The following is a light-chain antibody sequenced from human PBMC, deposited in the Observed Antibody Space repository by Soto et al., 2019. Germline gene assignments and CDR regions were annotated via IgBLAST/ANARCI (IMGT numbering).Light chain of an antibody. CDR2: SNN. Sequence: QSVLTQPPSASGTPGQRVTISCSGSSSNIGSNTVNWYHQLPGTAPKLLIYSNNQRPSGVPDRFSGSKSGTSASLAISGLRSEDEADYYCAAWDGRLSAWMFGGGTKVTVL. V-gene: IGLV1-44*01. CDR1: SSNIGSNT. J-gene: IGLJ3*02. CDR3: AAWDGRLSAWM.